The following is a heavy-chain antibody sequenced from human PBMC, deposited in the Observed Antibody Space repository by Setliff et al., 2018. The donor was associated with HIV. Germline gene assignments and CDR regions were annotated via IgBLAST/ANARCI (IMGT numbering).Heavy chain of an antibody. CDR1: GGTFSSYA. D-gene: IGHD3-9*01. CDR2: ILPIFHVL. V-gene: IGHV1-69*13. CDR3: AKGPPLVISLPDF. J-gene: IGHJ4*02. Sequence: SVKVSCKASGGTFSSYAISWVRQAPGQGLEWMGGILPIFHVLTYAQRFQGRVTITADESTSTSYMELRSLGFEDAAIYYCAKGPPLVISLPDFWGQGTLVTVSS.